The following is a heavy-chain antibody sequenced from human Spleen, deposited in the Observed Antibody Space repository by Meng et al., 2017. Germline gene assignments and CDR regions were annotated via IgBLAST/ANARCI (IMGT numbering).Heavy chain of an antibody. CDR3: AHVPYDYDSSGYYYVAMYYFDY. V-gene: IGHV2-5*01. CDR2: IYWNDDK. D-gene: IGHD3-22*01. J-gene: IGHJ4*02. CDR1: VFSLSSSGVA. Sequence: SGPTLVKPTQTLTLTCTFSVFSLSSSGVAVGWCRQPPGEALEWPALIYWNDDKHYNPSLKTTLTITKDTSRNQVVLTMTNMDPGDTATSCCAHVPYDYDSSGYYYVAMYYFDYWGQGALVTVSS.